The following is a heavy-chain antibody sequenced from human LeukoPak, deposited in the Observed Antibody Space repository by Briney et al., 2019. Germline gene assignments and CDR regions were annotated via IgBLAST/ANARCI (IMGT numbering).Heavy chain of an antibody. CDR1: GYTFTSYV. J-gene: IGHJ4*02. Sequence: ASVKVSCKASGYTFTSYVISWVRQAPGQGLEWMGWISGYDGDTKYAEKVQDRVTMTTDTSTSTVYMELRSLRSNETAVYFCARMTTVTTGSNSGHYYFDYWGQGTLVTVSS. CDR2: ISGYDGDT. V-gene: IGHV1-18*01. CDR3: ARMTTVTTGSNSGHYYFDY. D-gene: IGHD4-17*01.